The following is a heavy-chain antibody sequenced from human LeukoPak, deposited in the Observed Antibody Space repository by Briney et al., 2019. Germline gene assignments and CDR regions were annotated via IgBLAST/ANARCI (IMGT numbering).Heavy chain of an antibody. CDR2: ISGSGSDI. CDR1: GFSFSDSY. CDR3: AELGITMIGGV. V-gene: IGHV3-11*04. D-gene: IGHD3-10*02. Sequence: GGSLRLSCVVSGFSFSDSYMTWIRQTPGKGLEWLAYISGSGSDIYYADSVKGRFTISRDNAKNSLYLQMNSLRAEDTAVYYCAELGITMIGGVWGKGTTVTISS. J-gene: IGHJ6*04.